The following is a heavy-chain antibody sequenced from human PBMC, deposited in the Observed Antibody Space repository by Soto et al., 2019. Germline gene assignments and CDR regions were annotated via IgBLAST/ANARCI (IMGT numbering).Heavy chain of an antibody. D-gene: IGHD5-18*01. CDR2: INHSGST. V-gene: IGHV4-34*01. Sequence: KPSETLSLTCAVYGGSFSGYYWSWIRQPPGKGLEWIGEINHSGSTNYNPSLKSRVTISVDTSKNQFSLKLSSVTAADTAVYYCARGKTWIQLWSTFDYWGQGTLVTVSS. CDR3: ARGKTWIQLWSTFDY. J-gene: IGHJ4*02. CDR1: GGSFSGYY.